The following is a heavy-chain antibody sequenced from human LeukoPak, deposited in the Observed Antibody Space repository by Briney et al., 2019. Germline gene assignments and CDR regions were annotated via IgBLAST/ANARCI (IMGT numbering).Heavy chain of an antibody. CDR2: ISGSGGST. J-gene: IGHJ4*02. Sequence: GGSLRLSCAASGFTFSSYAMSWVRQAPGKGLEWVSAISGSGGSTYYADSVKGRFTISRDNSMNTLYLQMNSLRAEDTAVYYCAKSIHIVVVPAAIRGYYFDYWGQGTLVTVSS. V-gene: IGHV3-23*01. CDR1: GFTFSSYA. CDR3: AKSIHIVVVPAAIRGYYFDY. D-gene: IGHD2-2*02.